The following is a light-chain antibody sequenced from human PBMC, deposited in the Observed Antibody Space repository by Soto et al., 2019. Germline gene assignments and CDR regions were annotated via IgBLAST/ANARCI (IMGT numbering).Light chain of an antibody. V-gene: IGLV2-14*03. CDR3: SSYTTSETRG. J-gene: IGLJ1*01. CDR1: SSDVVSYNY. Sequence: SVQTRPASVSGSPGQPNTISCTGTSSDVVSYNYVSWYQHHPGKVPKLMIYDVSSRPSGVSNRFSGSKSGNTASLTISGLQTEDEADYYCSSYTTSETRGFGTGTKVTVL. CDR2: DVS.